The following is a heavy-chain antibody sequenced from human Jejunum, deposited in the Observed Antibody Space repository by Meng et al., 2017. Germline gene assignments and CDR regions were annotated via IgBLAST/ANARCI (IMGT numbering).Heavy chain of an antibody. J-gene: IGHJ4*02. V-gene: IGHV4-61*08. CDR3: AHSSSSSSFGFDY. Sequence: QGQGQEGGPGLVRPSETLSLTCTVSGGSVSSAAYYWNWIRQPPGKGLEWIGYIYYSGGTTYSPSLNSRVTISIDTAKNQVSLKVSSVTAADTAVYYCAHSSSSSSFGFDYWGQGTLVTVSS. D-gene: IGHD6-6*01. CDR1: GGSVSSAAYY. CDR2: IYYSGGT.